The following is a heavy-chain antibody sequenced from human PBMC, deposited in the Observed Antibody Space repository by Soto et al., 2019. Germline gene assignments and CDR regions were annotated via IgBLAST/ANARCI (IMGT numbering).Heavy chain of an antibody. Sequence: SETLSLTCSVSGVSISGYYWNWIRQPPGKGLQWIGYIYSSGTTTYNPSLKSRVTISVDTSKNHFSPKLTSVTAADTAVYYCARGGAAAGPYYFDYWGQGTLVTVSS. D-gene: IGHD6-13*01. V-gene: IGHV4-59*01. J-gene: IGHJ4*02. CDR1: GVSISGYY. CDR2: IYSSGTT. CDR3: ARGGAAAGPYYFDY.